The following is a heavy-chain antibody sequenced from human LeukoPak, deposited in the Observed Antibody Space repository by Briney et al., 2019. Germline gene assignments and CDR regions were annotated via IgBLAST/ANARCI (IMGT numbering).Heavy chain of an antibody. V-gene: IGHV3-7*03. CDR3: ARGGGLDV. CDR1: GFTFSSYW. CDR2: INHNGNVY. Sequence: GGSLRLSCAASGFTFSSYWMNWARQAPGKGPEWVASINHNGNVYYYVDSVKGRFTISRDNAKNSLYLQMSNLRAEDTAVYFCARGGGLDVWGQGATVTVSS. J-gene: IGHJ6*02. D-gene: IGHD3-16*01.